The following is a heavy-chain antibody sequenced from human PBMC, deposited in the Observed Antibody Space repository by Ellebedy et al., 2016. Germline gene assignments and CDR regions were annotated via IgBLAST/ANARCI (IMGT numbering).Heavy chain of an antibody. CDR3: AKSRHSAAYCGGACYYDDAFDM. J-gene: IGHJ3*02. CDR2: ISGSGGIT. CDR1: GFPFSTYA. D-gene: IGHD2-21*02. Sequence: GESLKISXAASGFPFSTYAMGWVRQAPGKGLEWVSAISGSGGITHYADSVKGRFTISRDTAKSTQYLQMNSLRAEDTAVYYCAKSRHSAAYCGGACYYDDAFDMWGQGTMVTVSS. V-gene: IGHV3-23*01.